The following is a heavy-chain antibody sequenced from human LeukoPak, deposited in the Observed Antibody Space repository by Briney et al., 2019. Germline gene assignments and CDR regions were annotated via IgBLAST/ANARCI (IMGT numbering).Heavy chain of an antibody. Sequence: PSVTLSCKVSGYTLTELSLPWVRQAPGTGLELMGRFDPEDGETIYAGKCQGRVTMTEDTSTDTAYMELSSLRSEDTAVYFCAVSLTTGGYYGMDVWGQGTTVAASS. D-gene: IGHD1-1*01. J-gene: IGHJ6*02. CDR2: FDPEDGET. CDR1: GYTLTELS. V-gene: IGHV1-24*01. CDR3: AVSLTTGGYYGMDV.